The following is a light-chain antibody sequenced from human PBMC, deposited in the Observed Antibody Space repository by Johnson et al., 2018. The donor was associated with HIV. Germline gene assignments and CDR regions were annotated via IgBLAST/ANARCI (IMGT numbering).Light chain of an antibody. V-gene: IGLV1-51*01. CDR2: DNN. CDR1: SSNIGNNY. Sequence: QSVLTQPPSVSAAPGQKVTISCSGSSSNIGNNYVSWYQQLPGTAPKLLIYDNNKRPSGIPDRFSGSKSGASATLGITGLQTGDEADYYCGTWDSSLSAGVFGTGTTVNVL. J-gene: IGLJ1*01. CDR3: GTWDSSLSAGV.